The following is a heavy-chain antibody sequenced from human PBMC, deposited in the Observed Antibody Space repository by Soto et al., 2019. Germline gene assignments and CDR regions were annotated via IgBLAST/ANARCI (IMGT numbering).Heavy chain of an antibody. V-gene: IGHV3-21*01. CDR3: ARDKVTILIPVDYSNYGMDV. CDR2: ISSSSSYI. D-gene: IGHD3-3*01. CDR1: GFTFSSYS. J-gene: IGHJ6*02. Sequence: LRLSCAASGFTFSSYSMNWVRQAPGKGLEWVSSISSSSSYIYYADSVKGRFTISRDNAKNSLYLQMNSLRAEDTAVYYCARDKVTILIPVDYSNYGMDVWGQGTTVTVSS.